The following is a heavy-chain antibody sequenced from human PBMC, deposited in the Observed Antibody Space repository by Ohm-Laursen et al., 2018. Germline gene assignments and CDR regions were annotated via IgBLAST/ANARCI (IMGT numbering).Heavy chain of an antibody. Sequence: SLRLSCAASGFTFNNYAINWVRQAPGKGLEWVSGIDAAGRTYYPASMEGRFTISRENDKNSLYLQVDSLRAGDTAVYYCAREERGSDFQGIDYWGQGTLVTVSS. CDR3: AREERGSDFQGIDY. CDR1: GFTFNNYA. J-gene: IGHJ4*02. D-gene: IGHD3/OR15-3a*01. V-gene: IGHV3-13*01. CDR2: IDAAGRT.